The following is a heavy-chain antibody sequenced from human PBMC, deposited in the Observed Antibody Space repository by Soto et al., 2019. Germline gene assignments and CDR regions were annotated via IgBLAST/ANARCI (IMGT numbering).Heavy chain of an antibody. CDR2: INHSGST. V-gene: IGHV4-34*01. Sequence: SETLSLTCAVYGGSFSGYYWSWIRQPPGKGLEWIGEINHSGSTNYNPSLKSRVTISVDTSKNQFSLKLSSVTAADTAVYYCARGGYDELDDYYYYYMDVWGKGTTVTVSS. D-gene: IGHD5-12*01. CDR3: ARGGYDELDDYYYYYMDV. J-gene: IGHJ6*03. CDR1: GGSFSGYY.